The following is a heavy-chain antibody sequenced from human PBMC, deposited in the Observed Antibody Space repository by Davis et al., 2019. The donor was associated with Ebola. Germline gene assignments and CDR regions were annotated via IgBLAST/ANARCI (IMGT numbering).Heavy chain of an antibody. CDR3: ARGRVFGVVILYYYYGMDV. Sequence: SETLSLTCTVSGGSISSSSYYWGWIRQPPGKGLEWIGSIYYSGSTYYNPSLKSRVTISVDTSKNQFSLKLSSVTAADTAVYYCARGRVFGVVILYYYYGMDVWGQGTTVTVSS. V-gene: IGHV4-39*01. CDR2: IYYSGST. J-gene: IGHJ6*02. CDR1: GGSISSSSYY. D-gene: IGHD3-3*01.